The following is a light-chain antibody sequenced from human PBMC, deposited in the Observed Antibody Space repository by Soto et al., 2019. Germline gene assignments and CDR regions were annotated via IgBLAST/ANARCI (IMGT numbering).Light chain of an antibody. J-gene: IGKJ1*01. Sequence: EVVLTQSPGTLSLSPGERATLSCRASQSVSSSYLVWYQQKPGQAPRLLIYAASSRATGIPGRFSGSGSGTDFTLTISRLEPEDFAVYYCQQHDSSPKTFGQGTKVEIK. V-gene: IGKV3-20*01. CDR1: QSVSSSY. CDR3: QQHDSSPKT. CDR2: AAS.